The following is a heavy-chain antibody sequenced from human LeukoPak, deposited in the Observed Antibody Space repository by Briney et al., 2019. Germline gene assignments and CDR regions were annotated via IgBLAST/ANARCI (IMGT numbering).Heavy chain of an antibody. J-gene: IGHJ4*02. CDR1: GFTFSSYN. V-gene: IGHV3-21*01. CDR2: ISSSSSYI. Sequence: GGSLRLSCAASGFTFSSYNMNWVRQAPGKGLEWVSSISSSSSYIYYADSVKGRFTISRDNAKNSLYLQMNSLRAEDTAVYYCARAPDDPYYDCSGYPWYWGQGTLVTVSS. CDR3: ARAPDDPYYDCSGYPWY. D-gene: IGHD3-22*01.